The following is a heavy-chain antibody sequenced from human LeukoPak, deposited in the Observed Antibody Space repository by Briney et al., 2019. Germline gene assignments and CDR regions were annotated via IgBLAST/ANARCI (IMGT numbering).Heavy chain of an antibody. V-gene: IGHV4-4*09. CDR2: IYTSGST. D-gene: IGHD3-10*01. CDR1: GGSFTGYY. CDR3: ARHGDYYDAFDI. Sequence: SETLSLTCAVYGGSFTGYYWSWIRQPPGKGLEWIGYIYTSGSTNYNPSLKSRVTISVDTSKNQFSLKLSSVTAADTAVYYCARHGDYYDAFDIWGQGTMVTVSS. J-gene: IGHJ3*02.